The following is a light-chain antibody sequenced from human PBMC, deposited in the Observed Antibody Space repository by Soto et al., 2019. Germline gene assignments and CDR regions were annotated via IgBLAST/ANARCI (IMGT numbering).Light chain of an antibody. J-gene: IGKJ5*01. Sequence: EIVLTQSPATLSLSPGERATLSCGASQTISGTYLAWYQQKPGQAPRLLIYGASTRATGIPARFSGSGSGTEFTLTISSLQSEDFAVYYCQQYNDWPPKITFGQGTRLEIK. CDR3: QQYNDWPPKIT. CDR1: QTISGTY. CDR2: GAS. V-gene: IGKV3-15*01.